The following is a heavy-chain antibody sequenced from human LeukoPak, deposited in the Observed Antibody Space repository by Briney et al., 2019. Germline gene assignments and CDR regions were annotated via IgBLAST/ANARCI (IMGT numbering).Heavy chain of an antibody. CDR3: ATTYYFDSYYYYGMDV. CDR1: GGTFNSFA. J-gene: IGHJ6*02. Sequence: SVKVSCKASGGTFNSFAISWVRQAPGQGLEWMGRIIPILGTAVYAQRFQGRVTITADKSTSTAYMELSSLRSEDTAMYYCATTYYFDSYYYYGMDVWGQGTTVTVSS. V-gene: IGHV1-69*04. D-gene: IGHD3-10*01. CDR2: IIPILGTA.